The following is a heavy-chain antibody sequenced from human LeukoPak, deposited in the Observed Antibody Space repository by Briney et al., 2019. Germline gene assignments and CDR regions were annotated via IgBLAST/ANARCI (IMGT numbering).Heavy chain of an antibody. D-gene: IGHD5-24*01. Sequence: ASVKVSCKASGYTFSDYYLHWVRQAPGQVLEWMGWIHPNTGGTNYAQKFQGRVTMTRDTSITTGYMELSRLRSDDMAVYYCARGTERATAISDYWGQGTLVTVSS. V-gene: IGHV1-2*02. CDR1: GYTFSDYY. CDR2: IHPNTGGT. CDR3: ARGTERATAISDY. J-gene: IGHJ4*02.